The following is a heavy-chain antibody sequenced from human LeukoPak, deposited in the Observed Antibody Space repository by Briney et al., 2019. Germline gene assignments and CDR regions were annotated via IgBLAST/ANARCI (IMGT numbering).Heavy chain of an antibody. CDR3: AIYYYGSGSPSGYFPDWFDP. J-gene: IGHJ5*02. D-gene: IGHD3-10*01. CDR2: INPNSGGT. CDR1: GYTFTNYN. Sequence: VASVKVSCKASGYTFTNYNMHWVRQAPGQGLEWMGWINPNSGGTNYAQKFQGRVTMTRDTSISTAYMELSRLRSDDTAVYYCAIYYYGSGSPSGYFPDWFDPWGQGTLVTVSS. V-gene: IGHV1-2*02.